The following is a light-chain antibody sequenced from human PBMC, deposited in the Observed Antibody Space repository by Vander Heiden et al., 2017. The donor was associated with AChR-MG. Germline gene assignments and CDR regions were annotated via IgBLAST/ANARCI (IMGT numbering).Light chain of an antibody. CDR1: QSVSSY. Sequence: EIVLTQSPATLSLSPGERATLSCRASQSVSSYVAWYQQKPGQAPRLLIYNASNRATGIPARFSGSGSGTDFTLTISSLEPEDFAVYYCQQRTKWPGTFGQGTRLEIK. CDR3: QQRTKWPGT. J-gene: IGKJ5*01. V-gene: IGKV3-11*01. CDR2: NAS.